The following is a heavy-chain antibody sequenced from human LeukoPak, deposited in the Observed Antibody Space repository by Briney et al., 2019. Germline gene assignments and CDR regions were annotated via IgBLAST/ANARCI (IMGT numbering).Heavy chain of an antibody. V-gene: IGHV3-73*01. CDR1: GFTFSGSA. CDR3: TRGVTKNWNYYYGMDV. CDR2: IRSKANSYAT. J-gene: IGHJ6*02. Sequence: PGGSLRLSCAASGFTFSGSAMHWVRQASGKGLEWVGRIRSKANSYATAYAASVKGRFTISRDDSKNTAYLQMNSLKTEDTAVYYCTRGVTKNWNYYYGMDVWGQGTTVTVSS. D-gene: IGHD3-10*01.